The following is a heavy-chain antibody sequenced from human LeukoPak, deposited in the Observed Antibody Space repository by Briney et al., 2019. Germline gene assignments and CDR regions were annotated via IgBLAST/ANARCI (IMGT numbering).Heavy chain of an antibody. CDR1: GLTFSSYS. CDR3: ARDRRYFDWLLRDFDY. D-gene: IGHD3-9*01. V-gene: IGHV3-21*01. Sequence: NRRGSRRLSCAASGLTFSSYSMNWVRQDPRKGLEWVSSISSSSSYIYYADSVKGRFTISRDNAKNSLYLQMNSLRAEDTAVYYCARDRRYFDWLLRDFDYWGQGTLVTVSS. CDR2: ISSSSSYI. J-gene: IGHJ4*02.